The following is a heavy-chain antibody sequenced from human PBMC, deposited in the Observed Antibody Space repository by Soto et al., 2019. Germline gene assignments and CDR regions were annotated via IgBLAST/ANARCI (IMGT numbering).Heavy chain of an antibody. CDR1: GYTFTSYG. Sequence: QVQLVQSGAEVKKPGASVKVSCKASGYTFTSYGISWVRHAPGQGLEWMGWISAYNGNTNYAQKLQGRVTMTTDTSTSTAYMELRSLISDDTAVYYCARVKGGYCSGGSCYSFLNWFDPWGQGTLVTVSS. D-gene: IGHD2-15*01. V-gene: IGHV1-18*04. CDR2: ISAYNGNT. CDR3: ARVKGGYCSGGSCYSFLNWFDP. J-gene: IGHJ5*02.